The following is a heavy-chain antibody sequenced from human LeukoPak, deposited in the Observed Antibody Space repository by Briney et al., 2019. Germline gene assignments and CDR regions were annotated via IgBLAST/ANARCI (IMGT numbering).Heavy chain of an antibody. CDR3: AKTRGTSGMDV. Sequence: SETLSLTCAVYGGSFSGYYWNWIRQPPGKGLEWIGEINHSGSTNYNPSLKSRVTISVDTSKNQFSLKLSSVTAADTAVYYCAKTRGTSGMDVGGKGPRVTVP. CDR1: GGSFSGYY. V-gene: IGHV4-34*01. J-gene: IGHJ6*04. D-gene: IGHD1-14*01. CDR2: INHSGST.